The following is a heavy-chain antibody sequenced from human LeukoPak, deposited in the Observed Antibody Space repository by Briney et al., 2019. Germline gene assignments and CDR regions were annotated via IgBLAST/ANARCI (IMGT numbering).Heavy chain of an antibody. D-gene: IGHD6-19*01. CDR2: IDPSDSYT. CDR1: GYSFTSYW. Sequence: GESLMISCQGSGYSFTSYWISWVRQMPGKGLEWMGRIDPSDSYTNYSPSFQGHVTISADKSISTAYLQWSSLKASDTAMYYCARSSGWQRWDLDYWGQGTLVTVSS. V-gene: IGHV5-10-1*01. CDR3: ARSSGWQRWDLDY. J-gene: IGHJ4*02.